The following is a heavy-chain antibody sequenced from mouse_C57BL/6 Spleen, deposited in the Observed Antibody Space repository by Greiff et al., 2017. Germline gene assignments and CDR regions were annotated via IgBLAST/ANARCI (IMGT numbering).Heavy chain of an antibody. CDR1: GYTFTSYW. Sequence: QVQLQQPGAELVRPGSSVKLSCKASGYTFTSYWMHWVKQRPIQGLEWIGNIDPSDSETHYNQKFKDKATLTVDKSSSTAYMQLSSLTSEDSAVSYCATLGDYTWFAYWGQGTLVTVSA. V-gene: IGHV1-52*01. D-gene: IGHD2-4*01. CDR2: IDPSDSET. CDR3: ATLGDYTWFAY. J-gene: IGHJ3*01.